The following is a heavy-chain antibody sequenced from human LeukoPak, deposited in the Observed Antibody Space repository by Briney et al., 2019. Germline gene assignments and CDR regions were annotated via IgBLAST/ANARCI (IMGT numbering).Heavy chain of an antibody. D-gene: IGHD3-10*01. V-gene: IGHV3-23*01. CDR2: ITSSGGST. J-gene: IGHJ4*02. CDR1: GFIFKNYT. Sequence: GGSLRLSCAASGFIFKNYTMNWVRQAPGKGLEWVSAITSSGGSTYYADSVKGRFTISRDNSKNTLYLQMNSLRAEDTAVYYCAKAFYGSGSYYPYWGQGTLVTVSS. CDR3: AKAFYGSGSYYPY.